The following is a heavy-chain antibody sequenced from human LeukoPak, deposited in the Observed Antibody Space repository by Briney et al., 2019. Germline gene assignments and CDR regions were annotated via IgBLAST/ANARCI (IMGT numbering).Heavy chain of an antibody. CDR3: ARVPRLVENWFDP. J-gene: IGHJ5*02. CDR2: IIPIFGTA. Sequence: EASVKVSCKASGYTFTSYGISWVRQAPGQGLEWMGGIIPIFGTANYAQKFQGRVTITADESTSTAYMELSSLRSEDTAVYYCARVPRLVENWFDPWGQGTLVTVSS. D-gene: IGHD2-15*01. V-gene: IGHV1-69*13. CDR1: GYTFTSYG.